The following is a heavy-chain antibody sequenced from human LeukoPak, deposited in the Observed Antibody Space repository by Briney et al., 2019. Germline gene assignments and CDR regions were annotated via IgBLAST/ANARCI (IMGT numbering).Heavy chain of an antibody. Sequence: ASVKVSCKASGYTFTGYYMHWVRQAPGQGLEWMGWISPNSGGTNYAQKFQGRVTMTRDTSISTAYMELSRLRSDDTAVYYCARYVEDIVVVPAALNWFDPWGQGTLVTVSS. CDR1: GYTFTGYY. D-gene: IGHD2-2*01. V-gene: IGHV1-2*02. CDR3: ARYVEDIVVVPAALNWFDP. J-gene: IGHJ5*02. CDR2: ISPNSGGT.